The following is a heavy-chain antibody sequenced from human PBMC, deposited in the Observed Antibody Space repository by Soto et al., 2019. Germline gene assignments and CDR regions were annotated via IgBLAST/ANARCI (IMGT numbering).Heavy chain of an antibody. V-gene: IGHV3-23*01. CDR1: GFTFSSYA. D-gene: IGHD4-17*01. Sequence: PGGSLRLSCAASGFTFSSYAMSWVRQAPGKGLEWVSAISGSGGSTYYADSVKGRFTISRDNSKNTLYLQMNSLRAEDTAVYYCASQRNYGDYVDSYGMDVWRQGTMLTVSS. CDR3: ASQRNYGDYVDSYGMDV. CDR2: ISGSGGST. J-gene: IGHJ6*02.